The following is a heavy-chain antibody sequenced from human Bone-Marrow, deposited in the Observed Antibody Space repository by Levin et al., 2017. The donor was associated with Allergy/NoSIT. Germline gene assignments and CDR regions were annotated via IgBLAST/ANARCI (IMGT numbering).Heavy chain of an antibody. D-gene: IGHD2-15*01. V-gene: IGHV5-51*01. CDR2: IYPGDSDT. CDR3: ARQDCSGGSCYSSNY. J-gene: IGHJ4*02. Sequence: KVSCKGSGYSFTSYWIGWVRQMPGKGLEWMGIIYPGDSDTRYSPSFQGQVTISADKSISTAYLQWSSLKASDTAMYYCARQDCSGGSCYSSNYWGQGTLVTVSS. CDR1: GYSFTSYW.